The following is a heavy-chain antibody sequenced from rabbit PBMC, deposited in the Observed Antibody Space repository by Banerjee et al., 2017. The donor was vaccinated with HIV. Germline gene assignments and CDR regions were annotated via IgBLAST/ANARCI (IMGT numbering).Heavy chain of an antibody. V-gene: IGHV1S40*01. CDR3: ARDLAGVIGWNFNF. CDR1: GFSFSSSYW. D-gene: IGHD4-1*01. Sequence: QSLEESGGDLVKPGASLTLTCTASGFSFSSSYWTCWVRQAPGKGLEWIACIDVSSSGNTYYASWAKGRFTVSKTSSTTVTLQMTSLTAADTATYFCARDLAGVIGWNFNFWGPGTLVTVS. CDR2: IDVSSSGNT. J-gene: IGHJ4*01.